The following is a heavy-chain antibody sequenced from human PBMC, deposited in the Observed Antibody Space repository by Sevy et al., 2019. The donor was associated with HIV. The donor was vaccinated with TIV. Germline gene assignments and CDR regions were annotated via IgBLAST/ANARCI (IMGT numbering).Heavy chain of an antibody. CDR3: AKKGGDGSGSYYWYCDL. J-gene: IGHJ2*01. D-gene: IGHD3-10*01. CDR1: GFTFSAYW. V-gene: IGHV3-74*01. CDR2: INTDGSGT. Sequence: GGSLRLSCAASGFTFSAYWMHWVRQAPGKGLVWVSHINTDGSGTSYADSVKGRFTISRDNAKNTLYLQMNRLRAEDTAVYYCAKKGGDGSGSYYWYCDLWGRGTLVTVSS.